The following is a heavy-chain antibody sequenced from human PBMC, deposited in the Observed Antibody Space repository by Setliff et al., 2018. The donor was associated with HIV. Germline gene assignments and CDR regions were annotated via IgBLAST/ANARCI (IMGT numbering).Heavy chain of an antibody. J-gene: IGHJ3*02. CDR2: VYSTGST. Sequence: SETLSLTCTVSGDSINNYYWSWIRQPPGKGLEWIGYVYSTGSTNSKSSLKSRVTISVDTSKNQFSLKLSSVTAADTAVYYCARVATGPESFDIWGQGTTVTVSS. V-gene: IGHV4-59*01. CDR1: GDSINNYY. CDR3: ARVATGPESFDI. D-gene: IGHD3-9*01.